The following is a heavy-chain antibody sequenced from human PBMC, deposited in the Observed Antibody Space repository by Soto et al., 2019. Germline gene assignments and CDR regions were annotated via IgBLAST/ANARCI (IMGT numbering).Heavy chain of an antibody. CDR2: ISWNSGSI. J-gene: IGHJ6*02. V-gene: IGHV3-9*01. CDR3: AKDRYYYYGMDV. Sequence: GGSLRLSCAASGFTFDDYAMHWVRQAPGKGLEWVSGISWNSGSIDYADSVKGRFTISRDNAKNSLYLQMNSLRAEDTAFYYCAKDRYYYYGMDVWGQGTTVTVSS. CDR1: GFTFDDYA.